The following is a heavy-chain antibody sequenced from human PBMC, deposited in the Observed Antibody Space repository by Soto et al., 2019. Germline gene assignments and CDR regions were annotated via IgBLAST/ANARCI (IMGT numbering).Heavy chain of an antibody. J-gene: IGHJ4*02. Sequence: PGGSLRLSCAASGFTFSTYAMSWVRQAPGKGLEWVSAISGTTSSTYYADSVRGRFTISRDNSKNRLYLQMNSLRPDDTAMYYCASLYDILTGYYMFWGQGTLVTVS. V-gene: IGHV3-23*01. CDR2: ISGTTSST. CDR1: GFTFSTYA. CDR3: ASLYDILTGYYMF. D-gene: IGHD3-9*01.